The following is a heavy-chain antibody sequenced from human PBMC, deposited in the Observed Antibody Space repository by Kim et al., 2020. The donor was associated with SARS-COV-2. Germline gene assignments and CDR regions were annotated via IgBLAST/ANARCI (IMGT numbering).Heavy chain of an antibody. CDR1: GFTFSNAW. V-gene: IGHV3-15*01. J-gene: IGHJ6*02. Sequence: GGSLRLSCAASGFTFSNAWMSWVRQAPGKGLEWVGRIKSKTDGGTTDYAAPVKGRFTISRDDSKNTLYLQMNSLKTEDTSVYYFTTDFCSGGSCKEYYYYYGMDVWGQGTTVTVSS. CDR3: TTDFCSGGSCKEYYYYYGMDV. CDR2: IKSKTDGGTT. D-gene: IGHD2-15*01.